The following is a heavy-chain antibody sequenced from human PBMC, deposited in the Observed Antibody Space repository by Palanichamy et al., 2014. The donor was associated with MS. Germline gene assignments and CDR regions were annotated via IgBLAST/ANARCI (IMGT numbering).Heavy chain of an antibody. V-gene: IGHV3-23*01. CDR1: IHLQYLC. Sequence: EVQLLVSLGEGLVQPGGSRETLLCSLWIHLQYLCHELGPARLQGRGLEWVSTISGGSGTTYHADSVKGRFTISRDNSKNTLSLQMNSLRAEDTAIYYCAKADAITCAGARCYSFDSWGQGTLVTVSS. CDR3: AKADAITCAGARCYSFDS. J-gene: IGHJ4*02. CDR2: ISGGSGTT. D-gene: IGHD2-8*02.